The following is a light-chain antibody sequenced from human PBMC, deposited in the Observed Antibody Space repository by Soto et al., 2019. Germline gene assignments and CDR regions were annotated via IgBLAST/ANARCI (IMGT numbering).Light chain of an antibody. CDR1: SSDVGGYSH. J-gene: IGLJ2*01. Sequence: QSALTQPRSVSGSPGQSVTISCTGSSSDVGGYSHVSWFQQHPGKAPKLMIYDVTKRPSGVPDRFSGSKSGNTASLTISGLQAEDESDYYCCSFAGTYTIFGGGTKFTVL. CDR2: DVT. CDR3: CSFAGTYTI. V-gene: IGLV2-11*01.